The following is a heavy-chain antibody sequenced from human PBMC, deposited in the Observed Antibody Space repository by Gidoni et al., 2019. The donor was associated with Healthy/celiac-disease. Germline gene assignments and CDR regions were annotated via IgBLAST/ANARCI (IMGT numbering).Heavy chain of an antibody. CDR1: GFTFSSYA. CDR3: AKVGYDSSGFDY. D-gene: IGHD3-22*01. CDR2: ISGSGGST. J-gene: IGHJ4*02. Sequence: EVQLLESGGGLVQPGGSLRLSCSASGFTFSSYAMSWVRQAPGKGLEWVSAISGSGGSTYYADSVKGRFTISRDNSKNTLYLQMNSLRAEDTAVYYCAKVGYDSSGFDYWGQGTLVTVSS. V-gene: IGHV3-23*01.